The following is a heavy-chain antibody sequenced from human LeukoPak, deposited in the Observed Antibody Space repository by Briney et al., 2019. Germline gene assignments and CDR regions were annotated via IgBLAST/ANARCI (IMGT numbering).Heavy chain of an antibody. D-gene: IGHD6-19*01. CDR3: AKGYSSGWPYYFDS. CDR1: GFTFSTYA. V-gene: IGHV3-23*01. J-gene: IGHJ4*02. CDR2: ISANGGST. Sequence: PAGSLTLSCVASGFTFSTYAMSWLRQAPGKGLEWVSTISANGGSTFYADSVKGRFTISRDNSKNTLYLKMSSLRAEDTAVYYCAKGYSSGWPYYFDSWGQGTLVTVYS.